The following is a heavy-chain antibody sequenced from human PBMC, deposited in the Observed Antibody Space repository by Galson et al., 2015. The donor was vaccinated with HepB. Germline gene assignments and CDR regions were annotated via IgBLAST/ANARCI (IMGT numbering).Heavy chain of an antibody. V-gene: IGHV3-30-3*01. D-gene: IGHD3-22*01. Sequence: SLRLSCAASGFTFSSYAMHWVRQAPGKGLEWVAVISYNGSNKYYADSVKGRFTISRDNSKNTLYLQMNSLRAEDTAVYYCARDQHYDSSGYMGYFQHWGQGTLVTVSS. CDR1: GFTFSSYA. CDR2: ISYNGSNK. CDR3: ARDQHYDSSGYMGYFQH. J-gene: IGHJ1*01.